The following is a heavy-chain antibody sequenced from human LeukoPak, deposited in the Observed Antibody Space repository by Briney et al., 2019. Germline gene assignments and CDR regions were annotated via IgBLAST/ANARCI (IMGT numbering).Heavy chain of an antibody. CDR1: GYTFTSYY. J-gene: IGHJ4*02. Sequence: ASVKLSCKASGYTFTSYYMHWVRQAPGQGLEWMGIINTSGGSTSYAQKFQGRFTMTRDPSTSTVYMELSSLGSEETAVLYCARDWYCSSWFDYWGQGTLVTVSS. V-gene: IGHV1-46*01. D-gene: IGHD6-13*01. CDR3: ARDWYCSSWFDY. CDR2: INTSGGST.